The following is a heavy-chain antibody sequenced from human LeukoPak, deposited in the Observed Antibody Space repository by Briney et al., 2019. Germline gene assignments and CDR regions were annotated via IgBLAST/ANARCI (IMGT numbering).Heavy chain of an antibody. CDR1: GITLSNYA. Sequence: GGSLRLSCAVSGITLSNYAMSWVRQAPGKGLEWVAGISGSGGGTHYADSVKGRFTISRDNPKNTLYLQLNNLRAGDTAVYFCAKRGVVIRVILVGFHKEAYYFDSWGQGALVTVSS. CDR3: AKRGVVIRVILVGFHKEAYYFDS. CDR2: ISGSGGGT. D-gene: IGHD3-22*01. V-gene: IGHV3-23*01. J-gene: IGHJ4*02.